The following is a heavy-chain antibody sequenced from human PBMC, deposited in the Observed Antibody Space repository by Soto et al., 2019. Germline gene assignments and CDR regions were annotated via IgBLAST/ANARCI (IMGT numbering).Heavy chain of an antibody. V-gene: IGHV3-30*18. CDR2: ISYDGSNK. J-gene: IGHJ3*02. D-gene: IGHD3-9*01. CDR1: GFTFSSYG. Sequence: QVQLVESGGGVVQPRRSLRLSCAASGFTFSSYGMHWVRQAPGKGLEWVAVISYDGSNKYYADSVKGRFTISRDNSKNTLYLQMNSLRAEDTAVYYCAKMGLGDDILTGYPWEDAFDIWGQGTMVTVSS. CDR3: AKMGLGDDILTGYPWEDAFDI.